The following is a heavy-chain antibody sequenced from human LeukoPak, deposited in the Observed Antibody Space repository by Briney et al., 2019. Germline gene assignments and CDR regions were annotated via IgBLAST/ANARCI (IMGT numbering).Heavy chain of an antibody. CDR1: GGSFSGYY. Sequence: PSGTLSLTCAVYGGSFSGYYWNWIGQSPRKELEWIGEINHSGSTNYNPSLKSRVTSSVDTSKNQFSLKLSSVTAADTTVYYCARGFGSGWSTLFDYWGQGTLVTVSS. J-gene: IGHJ4*02. CDR3: ARGFGSGWSTLFDY. CDR2: INHSGST. V-gene: IGHV4-34*01. D-gene: IGHD6-19*01.